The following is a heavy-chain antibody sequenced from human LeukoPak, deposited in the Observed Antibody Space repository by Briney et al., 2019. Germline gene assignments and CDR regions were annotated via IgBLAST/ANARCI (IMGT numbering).Heavy chain of an antibody. J-gene: IGHJ3*02. Sequence: PGGPLRLSCAASGFAVSSNYMNWVRQAPGKGLKWVSIIYSGGGTYYANSVRGRFTISRDNSKNTLYLQMNSLRDEDTAVYYCARGGYYYDSSGYYHDAFDIWGRGTMVTVSS. CDR3: ARGGYYYDSSGYYHDAFDI. CDR1: GFAVSSNY. CDR2: IYSGGGT. D-gene: IGHD3-22*01. V-gene: IGHV3-53*01.